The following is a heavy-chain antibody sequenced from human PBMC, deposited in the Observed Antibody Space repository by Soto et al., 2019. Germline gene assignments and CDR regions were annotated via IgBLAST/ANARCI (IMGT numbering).Heavy chain of an antibody. D-gene: IGHD4-17*01. CDR2: INSDGSRT. Sequence: EVHLVESGGGLVQAGGSLRLSCAASGFTFTDYWTHWVRQAPGKGLVWVSRINSDGSRTSYADSVTGRFTISRDNAKNTLYLQMNSLRVEDTALYYCARETYGGFYFGYWGQGTRVAFSS. J-gene: IGHJ4*02. V-gene: IGHV3-74*01. CDR1: GFTFTDYW. CDR3: ARETYGGFYFGY.